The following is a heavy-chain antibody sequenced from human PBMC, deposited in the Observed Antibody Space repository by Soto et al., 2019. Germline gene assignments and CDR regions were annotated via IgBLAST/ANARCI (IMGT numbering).Heavy chain of an antibody. V-gene: IGHV3-23*01. CDR3: AKKAPPSIPARPIFNWFDP. D-gene: IGHD6-6*01. CDR1: GFTFSSYA. CDR2: ISGSGGST. Sequence: EVQLLESGGGLVQPGGSLRLSCAASGFTFSSYAMSWVRQAPGKGLEWVSAISGSGGSTYYADSVKGRFTISRDNSKNTLYLQMNNQRAEDTAVYYCAKKAPPSIPARPIFNWFDPWGQGTLVTVSS. J-gene: IGHJ5*02.